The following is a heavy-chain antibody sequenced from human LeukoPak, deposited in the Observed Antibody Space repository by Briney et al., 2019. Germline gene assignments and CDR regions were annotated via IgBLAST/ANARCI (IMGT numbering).Heavy chain of an antibody. V-gene: IGHV3-48*03. CDR1: GFTFNACE. Sequence: SGGSLRLSCAISGFTFNACELTWVRQAPGKGLEWVSYISRSGSTRYYADSVKGRFTISRDNAKNSLYLQMNSLRAEDTAVYYCARVATMVRVPLDALDIWGQGSMVSVSS. CDR2: ISRSGSTR. CDR3: ARVATMVRVPLDALDI. J-gene: IGHJ3*02. D-gene: IGHD3-10*01.